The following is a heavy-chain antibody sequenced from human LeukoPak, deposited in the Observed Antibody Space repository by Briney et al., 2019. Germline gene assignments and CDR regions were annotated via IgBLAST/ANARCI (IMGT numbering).Heavy chain of an antibody. V-gene: IGHV4-39*01. Sequence: SETLSLTCTVSGGSISSSSHYWAWIRQSPGTGLEWIGRIYYSGSTYYDPSLKSRAIISVDTSKNQFSLKLSSVTAADTAVYYCARQSGSYGVYYYYMDVWGKGPTVTISS. CDR1: GGSISSSSHY. D-gene: IGHD1-26*01. CDR3: ARQSGSYGVYYYYMDV. CDR2: IYYSGST. J-gene: IGHJ6*03.